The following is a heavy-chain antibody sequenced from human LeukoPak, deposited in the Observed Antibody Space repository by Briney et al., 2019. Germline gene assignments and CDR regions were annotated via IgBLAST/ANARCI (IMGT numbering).Heavy chain of an antibody. J-gene: IGHJ4*02. CDR2: ISSSGSTI. Sequence: GSLRLSCAGSGFIFNNYAMHWVRQPPGKGLEWVSYISSSGSTIYYADSVKGRFTISRDNAKNSLYLQMNSLRAEDTAVYYCARDPEGPGDHFDYWGQGTLVTVSS. V-gene: IGHV3-48*04. CDR3: ARDPEGPGDHFDY. D-gene: IGHD2-21*01. CDR1: GFIFNNYA.